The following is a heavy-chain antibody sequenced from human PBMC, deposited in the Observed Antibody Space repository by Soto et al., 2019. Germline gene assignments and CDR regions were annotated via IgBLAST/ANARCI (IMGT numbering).Heavy chain of an antibody. CDR2: INPSDSYT. J-gene: IGHJ4*02. V-gene: IGHV5-10-1*03. CDR1: GYSFTSYW. Sequence: EVQLVQSGEEVKKPGESLRISCMGSGYSFTSYWINWVRHVPGKGLEWMGNINPSDSYTNYSPSFQGHVTISVDNSINTAYLQWSSLEASDTAMYYCARPGGVGRDGYNFVYWGQGTLVTVSS. CDR3: ARPGGVGRDGYNFVY. D-gene: IGHD5-12*01.